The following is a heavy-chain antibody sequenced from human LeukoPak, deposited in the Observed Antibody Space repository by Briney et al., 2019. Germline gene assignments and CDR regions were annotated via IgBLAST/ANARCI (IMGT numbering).Heavy chain of an antibody. CDR1: GGPITSHY. CDR2: ISTSGST. J-gene: IGHJ6*03. Sequence: SETLSLSCTVSGGPITSHYWSWIRQPPGKGLEWIGYISTSGSTNYNPSLKRRVTISLDRSKNQFSLILSSVTAADTAAYFCARGSTWSYYYYYYMDVWGKGTSVTVSS. V-gene: IGHV4-4*09. D-gene: IGHD6-13*01. CDR3: ARGSTWSYYYYYYMDV.